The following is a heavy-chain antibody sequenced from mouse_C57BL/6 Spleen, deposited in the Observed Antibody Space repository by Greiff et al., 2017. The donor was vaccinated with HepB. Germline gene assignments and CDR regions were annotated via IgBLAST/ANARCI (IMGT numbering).Heavy chain of an antibody. CDR2: IYPGDGDT. J-gene: IGHJ4*01. D-gene: IGHD3-2*02. CDR3: ARTAQATGAMDY. V-gene: IGHV1-82*01. Sequence: VQRVESGPELVKPGASVKISCKASGYAFSSSWMNWVKQRPGKGLEWIGRIYPGDGDTNYNGKFKGKATLTADKSSSTAYMQLSSLTSEDSAVYFCARTAQATGAMDYWGQGTSVTVSS. CDR1: GYAFSSSW.